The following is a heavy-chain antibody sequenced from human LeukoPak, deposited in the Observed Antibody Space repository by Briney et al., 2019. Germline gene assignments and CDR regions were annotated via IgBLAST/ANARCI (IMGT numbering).Heavy chain of an antibody. CDR1: GGSISSGSYY. CDR3: ARILYDFWSGYWYFDL. V-gene: IGHV4-61*02. J-gene: IGHJ2*01. Sequence: SQTLSLTCTVSGGSISSGSYYWSWIRQPAGKGLEWIGRIYTSGSTNYNPSLKSRVTISVDTSKNQFSLKLSSVTAADTAVYYCARILYDFWSGYWYFDLWGRGTLVTVSS. D-gene: IGHD3-3*01. CDR2: IYTSGST.